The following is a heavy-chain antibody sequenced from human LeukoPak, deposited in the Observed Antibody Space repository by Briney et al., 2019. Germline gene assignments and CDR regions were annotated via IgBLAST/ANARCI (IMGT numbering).Heavy chain of an antibody. D-gene: IGHD5-18*01. CDR1: GYTFTSYD. Sequence: ASVKVSCKASGYTFTSYDINWVRQATGQGLEWMGWINPNSGGTNYAQKFQGRVTMTRDTSISTAYMELSRLRSDDTAVYYCARVMGYSYGPPSGYWGQGTLVTVSS. CDR3: ARVMGYSYGPPSGY. J-gene: IGHJ4*02. V-gene: IGHV1-2*02. CDR2: INPNSGGT.